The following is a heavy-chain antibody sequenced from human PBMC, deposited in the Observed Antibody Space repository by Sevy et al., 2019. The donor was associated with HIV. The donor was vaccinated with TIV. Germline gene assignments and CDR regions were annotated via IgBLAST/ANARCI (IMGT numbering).Heavy chain of an antibody. CDR1: GFTFSSYD. V-gene: IGHV3-48*03. J-gene: IGHJ5*02. CDR3: TRIGGAVDNGFDP. Sequence: GGSLRLSCTASGFTFSSYDMNWVRQAPGKGLEWVSKISSSGSSIYYADSVKGRFTISRDNAKNSLNLQMNSLRAEDTAVYYCTRIGGAVDNGFDPWGQGTLVTVSS. D-gene: IGHD3-10*01. CDR2: ISSSGSSI.